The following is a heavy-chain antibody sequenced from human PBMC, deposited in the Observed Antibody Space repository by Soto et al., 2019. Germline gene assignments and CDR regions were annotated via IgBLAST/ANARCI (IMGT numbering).Heavy chain of an antibody. V-gene: IGHV4-59*01. CDR1: GGSISSYY. Sequence: SETLSLTCTVSGGSISSYYWSWIRQPPGKGLEWIGYIYYSGSTNYNPSLKSRVTISVDTSKNQFSLKLSSVTAADTAVYYCARGNTMLPPNGYYYGMDVWGQGTTVTVSS. CDR3: ARGNTMLPPNGYYYGMDV. J-gene: IGHJ6*02. CDR2: IYYSGST. D-gene: IGHD2-15*01.